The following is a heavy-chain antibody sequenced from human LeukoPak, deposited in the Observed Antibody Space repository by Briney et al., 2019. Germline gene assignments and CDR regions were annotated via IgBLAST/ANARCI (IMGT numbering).Heavy chain of an antibody. CDR2: INYSGST. CDR3: VRSELNDYSRY. J-gene: IGHJ4*02. Sequence: SETLSLTCSVSGYSISSGYQWGWIRQSPGKGLEWLGSINYSGSTYDNRSLKSRVTLSIDTSKNEFSLNVRAVTAADTAVYYCVRSELNDYSRYWGQGTLVTVSS. CDR1: GYSISSGYQ. V-gene: IGHV4-38-2*02. D-gene: IGHD4-11*01.